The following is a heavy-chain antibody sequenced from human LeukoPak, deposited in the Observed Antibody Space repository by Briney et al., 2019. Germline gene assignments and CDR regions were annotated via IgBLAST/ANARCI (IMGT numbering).Heavy chain of an antibody. Sequence: SETLSLTCTVCGGSISSYYWSWIRQPAGKGLEWIGRIYTSGSTNYNPSLKSRVTMSVDTSKNQFSLKLSSVTAADTAVYYCARGVFSSTPDWFDPWGQGTLVTVSS. CDR2: IYTSGST. J-gene: IGHJ5*02. D-gene: IGHD3-3*01. V-gene: IGHV4-4*07. CDR3: ARGVFSSTPDWFDP. CDR1: GGSISSYY.